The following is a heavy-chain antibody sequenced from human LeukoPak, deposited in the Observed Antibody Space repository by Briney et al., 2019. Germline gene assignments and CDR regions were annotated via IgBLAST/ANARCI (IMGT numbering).Heavy chain of an antibody. CDR2: ISGSSSYI. D-gene: IGHD3-16*01. CDR3: ATKGGDY. Sequence: KTGGSLRLSCAASGFTFSSYSMNWVRQAPGKGLEWLSSISGSSSYIYYADSVKGRFTISRDNARNSQYLQMNSLRVEDTAVYYCATKGGDYWGQGKLVTVSS. J-gene: IGHJ4*02. CDR1: GFTFSSYS. V-gene: IGHV3-21*01.